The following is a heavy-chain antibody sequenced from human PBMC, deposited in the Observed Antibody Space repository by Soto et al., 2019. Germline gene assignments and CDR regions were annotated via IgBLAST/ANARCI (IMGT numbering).Heavy chain of an antibody. V-gene: IGHV1-69*01. Sequence: SVKVSCKASGGTFSSYRINWGRQAPVQGLEWVGGIVPIYRTADYSQKFQGRVTITADESARTSYMELRSLKSQDTAVYYCVRDSGAKLSSSWGQGTLVTVSS. CDR2: IVPIYRTA. CDR1: GGTFSSYR. D-gene: IGHD6-13*01. CDR3: VRDSGAKLSSS. J-gene: IGHJ4*02.